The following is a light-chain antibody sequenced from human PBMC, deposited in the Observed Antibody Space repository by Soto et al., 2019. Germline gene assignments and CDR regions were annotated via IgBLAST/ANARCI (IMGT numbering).Light chain of an antibody. CDR2: EVT. CDR1: SSDVGGYNY. V-gene: IGLV2-14*01. Sequence: QSALTQPASVSASPGQSVTISCAGTSSDVGGYNYVSWYQQRPGRAPKLMIYEVTYRPSGVSNRFSGSKSGNTASLTISGLQAEDEADYYCSSYTTSSTPVFGTGTKLTVL. CDR3: SSYTTSSTPV. J-gene: IGLJ1*01.